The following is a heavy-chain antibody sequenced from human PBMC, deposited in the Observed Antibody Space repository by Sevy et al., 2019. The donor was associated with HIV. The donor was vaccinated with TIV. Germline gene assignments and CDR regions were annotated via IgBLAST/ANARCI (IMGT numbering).Heavy chain of an antibody. D-gene: IGHD2-15*01. CDR2: IYSGGST. Sequence: GGSLRLSCAASGFTVSSNYMSWVRQAPGKGLEWVSVIYSGGSTYYADSVKGRFTISRDNSKNTLYLQMNSLRAEDTAVYYCAREGYCSGGSCYSYYWGQGTLVTVSS. CDR1: GFTVSSNY. V-gene: IGHV3-53*01. J-gene: IGHJ4*02. CDR3: AREGYCSGGSCYSYY.